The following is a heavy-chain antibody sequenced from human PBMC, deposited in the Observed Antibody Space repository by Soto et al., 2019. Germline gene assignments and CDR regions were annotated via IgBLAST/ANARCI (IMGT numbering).Heavy chain of an antibody. CDR3: ARDGAARSPNYYYYYGTDV. Sequence: PGGSLRLSCAASGFTFSSYSMNWVRQAPGKGLEWVSYISSSSSTIYYADSVKGRFTISRDNAKNSLYLQMNSLRDEDTAVYYCARDGAARSPNYYYYYGTDVWGQGTTVTVSS. V-gene: IGHV3-48*02. CDR1: GFTFSSYS. J-gene: IGHJ6*02. D-gene: IGHD6-6*01. CDR2: ISSSSSTI.